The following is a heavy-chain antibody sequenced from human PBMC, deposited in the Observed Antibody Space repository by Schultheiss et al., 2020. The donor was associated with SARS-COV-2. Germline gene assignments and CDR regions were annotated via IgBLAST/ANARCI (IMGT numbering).Heavy chain of an antibody. D-gene: IGHD2-2*02. CDR1: GGSISSYY. J-gene: IGHJ5*02. CDR2: IYTSGST. Sequence: SETLSLTCTVSGGSISSYYWSWIRQPPGKGLEWIGRIYTSGSTNYNPSLKSRVTISVDTSKNQFSLKLSSVTAADTAVYYCARGGPFEDIVVVPAAIRWFDPWGQGTLVTVSS. CDR3: ARGGPFEDIVVVPAAIRWFDP. V-gene: IGHV4-4*07.